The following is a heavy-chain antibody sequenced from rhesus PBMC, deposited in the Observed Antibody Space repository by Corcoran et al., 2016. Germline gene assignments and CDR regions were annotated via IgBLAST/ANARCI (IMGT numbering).Heavy chain of an antibody. CDR1: GYTFTNYY. Sequence: QVQLVQSGAEIKQPGASVKLSCKASGYTFTNYYMHWVRQAPGQGLEWIVLISPYNGNTDYTQNFQGRVTITAHTSTSTGYMELSSLRSEETAGYYCTRGGWKNYCDCWGQGVLVTVSS. J-gene: IGHJ4*01. CDR3: TRGGWKNYCDC. D-gene: IGHD1-1*01. CDR2: ISPYNGNT. V-gene: IGHV1-180*01.